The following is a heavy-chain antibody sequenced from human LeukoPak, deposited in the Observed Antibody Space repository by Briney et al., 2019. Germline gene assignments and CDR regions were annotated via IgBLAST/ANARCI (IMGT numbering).Heavy chain of an antibody. CDR2: IYYSGST. Sequence: SETLSLTCTVSGGSISSYYWSWIRQPPGKGLEWIGYIYYSGSTNYNPSLKSRVTISVDTSKNQFSLKLCSVTAADTAVYYCARGPNYYDSSGYYNWGQGTLVTVSS. J-gene: IGHJ4*02. CDR3: ARGPNYYDSSGYYN. V-gene: IGHV4-59*01. CDR1: GGSISSYY. D-gene: IGHD3-22*01.